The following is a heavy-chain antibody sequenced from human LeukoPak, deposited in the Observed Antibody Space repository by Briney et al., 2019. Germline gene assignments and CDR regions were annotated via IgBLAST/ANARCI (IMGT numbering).Heavy chain of an antibody. D-gene: IGHD3-9*01. V-gene: IGHV4-38-2*02. CDR2: IYHSGST. CDR1: GYSISSGYY. Sequence: ASETLSLTCTVSGYSISSGYYWGWIRQPPGKGLEWIGSIYHSGSTYYNPSLKSRVTISVDTSKNQFSLKLSSVTAADTAVYYCARPAGGSDILTGWGAFDIWGQGTMVTVSS. CDR3: ARPAGGSDILTGWGAFDI. J-gene: IGHJ3*02.